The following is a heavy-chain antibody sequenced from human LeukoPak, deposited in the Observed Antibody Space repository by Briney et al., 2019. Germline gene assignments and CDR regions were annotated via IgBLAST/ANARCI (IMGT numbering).Heavy chain of an antibody. V-gene: IGHV4-61*02. J-gene: IGHJ4*02. Sequence: SQTLSLTCIVSGDSVSSGTYYWTWLRQPAGKGLEWIGRIHTSGNTNYSPSLKSRVTISRDTSKNQFSLRLTSVTAAHTAVYYCVRDWNGDYFDYWGQGTLVTVSS. D-gene: IGHD1-1*01. CDR2: IHTSGNT. CDR3: VRDWNGDYFDY. CDR1: GDSVSSGTYY.